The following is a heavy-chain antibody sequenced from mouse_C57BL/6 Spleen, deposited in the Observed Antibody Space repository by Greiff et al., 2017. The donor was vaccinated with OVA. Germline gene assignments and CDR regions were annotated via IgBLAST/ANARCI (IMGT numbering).Heavy chain of an antibody. Sequence: EVKLMESGPELVKPGASVKISCKASGYSFTGYYMNWVKQSPEKSLEWIGEINPSTGGTTYNQKFKAKATLTVDKSSSTAYMQLKSLTSEDSAVYYCAREDAMDYWGQGTSVTVSS. J-gene: IGHJ4*01. CDR1: GYSFTGYY. V-gene: IGHV1-42*01. CDR3: AREDAMDY. CDR2: INPSTGGT.